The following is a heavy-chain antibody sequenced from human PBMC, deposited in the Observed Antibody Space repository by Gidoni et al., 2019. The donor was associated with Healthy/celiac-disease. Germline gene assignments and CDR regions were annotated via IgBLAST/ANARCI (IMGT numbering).Heavy chain of an antibody. CDR1: VFPFSRYS. V-gene: IGHV3-21*01. Sequence: EVQLVESGGSLVKPGGSLILSCAASVFPFSRYSMNWVRQAPAKGRQWVSSISSSSSYIYYADSVKGRVTISRDNDKKSLYLKMNSMRVEDTAVYYCARDGPSIAAADRWGQGTLVTVSS. CDR3: ARDGPSIAAADR. CDR2: ISSSSSYI. J-gene: IGHJ4*02. D-gene: IGHD6-13*01.